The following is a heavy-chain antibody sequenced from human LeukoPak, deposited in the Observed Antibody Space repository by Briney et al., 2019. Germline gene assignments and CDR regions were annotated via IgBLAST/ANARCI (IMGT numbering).Heavy chain of an antibody. Sequence: SETLSLTCTVSGGSISSYYWNWIRQAPGKGLEWIGSIYSSGSTNYNPSLKSRVTMSVDTSKNQFSLKLRSVTDADTAVYHCARGGSSTWRIGYYFDFWGQGTLVTVSS. CDR2: IYSSGST. V-gene: IGHV4-59*01. CDR1: GGSISSYY. CDR3: ARGGSSTWRIGYYFDF. J-gene: IGHJ4*02. D-gene: IGHD6-13*01.